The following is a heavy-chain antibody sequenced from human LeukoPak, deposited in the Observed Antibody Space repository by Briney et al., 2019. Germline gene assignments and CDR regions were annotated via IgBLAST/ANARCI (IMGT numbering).Heavy chain of an antibody. V-gene: IGHV3-7*01. CDR2: IKQDGSEK. J-gene: IGHJ6*03. CDR3: ARDPGSAFGGVIVKVYYYYMDV. CDR1: GFTFSSYW. D-gene: IGHD3-16*02. Sequence: GGSLRLSCAASGFTFSSYWMTWVRHLPGKGLEWVAKIKQDGSEKYYVDSVKGRFTISRDNTRDSLYLQMNSLRAEDTAVYYCARDPGSAFGGVIVKVYYYYMDVWGKGTTVTVSS.